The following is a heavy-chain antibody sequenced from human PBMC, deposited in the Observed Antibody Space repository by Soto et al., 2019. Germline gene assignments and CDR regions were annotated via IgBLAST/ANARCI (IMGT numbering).Heavy chain of an antibody. V-gene: IGHV3-23*01. CDR1: GFTSSSYA. D-gene: IGHD1-26*01. Sequence: EVQLLESGGGLAQPGGSLRLSCVASGFTSSSYAMRWVRQAPVKGLEWVSAISGSGGSTYYADSVKGRFTISRDNSKNTLYLQMNSLRAEDTAVYYCARRGSGSYYDYWGQGTLVTVSS. J-gene: IGHJ4*02. CDR2: ISGSGGST. CDR3: ARRGSGSYYDY.